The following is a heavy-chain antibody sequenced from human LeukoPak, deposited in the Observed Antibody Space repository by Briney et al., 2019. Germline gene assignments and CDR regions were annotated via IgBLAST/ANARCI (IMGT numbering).Heavy chain of an antibody. V-gene: IGHV3-30*02. J-gene: IGHJ3*02. CDR2: INDKGVDK. CDR3: ARGHIAVSAHDDAFDI. CDR1: GFTFSSYG. D-gene: IGHD6-19*01. Sequence: GGSLRLSCAASGFTFSSYGMHWVRQAPGKGLEWVAFINDKGVDKNYADSVKGRFTISRDNSKNTLYLQMNSLRAEDTAVYYCARGHIAVSAHDDAFDIWGQGTMVTVSS.